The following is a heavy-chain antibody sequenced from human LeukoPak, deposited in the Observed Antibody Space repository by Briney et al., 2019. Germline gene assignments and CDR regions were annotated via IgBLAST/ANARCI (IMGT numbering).Heavy chain of an antibody. J-gene: IGHJ4*02. Sequence: ASVKVSFKASGGTFSIYAISWVRQAPGQGGEWMGGIIPIFGTANYAQKFQGRVTITAHKSTSTAYMELSSLRSEDTAVYYCARNILTGYSDYWGQGTLVTVSS. CDR1: GGTFSIYA. CDR3: ARNILTGYSDY. V-gene: IGHV1-69*06. D-gene: IGHD3-9*01. CDR2: IIPIFGTA.